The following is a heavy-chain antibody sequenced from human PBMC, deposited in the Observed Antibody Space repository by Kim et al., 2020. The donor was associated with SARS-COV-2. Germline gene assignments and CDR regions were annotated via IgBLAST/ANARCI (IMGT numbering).Heavy chain of an antibody. CDR1: GFTFSSYW. V-gene: IGHV3-74*01. CDR3: ARERFSYDILTGYYSGGAFDI. J-gene: IGHJ3*02. CDR2: INSDGSST. Sequence: GGSLRLSCAASGFTFSSYWMHWVRQAPGKGLVWVSRINSDGSSTSYADSVKGRFTISRDNAKNTLYLQMNSLRAEDTAVYYCARERFSYDILTGYYSGGAFDIWGQGTMVTVSS. D-gene: IGHD3-9*01.